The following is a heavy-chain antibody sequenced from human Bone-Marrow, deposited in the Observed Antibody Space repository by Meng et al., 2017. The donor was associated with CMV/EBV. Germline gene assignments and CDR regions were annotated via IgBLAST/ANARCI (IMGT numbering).Heavy chain of an antibody. CDR3: AKVVPAAIALLDY. CDR1: GFTFSSYA. D-gene: IGHD2-2*02. Sequence: GESLKISCAASGFTFSSYAMSWVRQAPGKGLEWVSAISGSGGSTYYADSVKGRFTISRDNSKNTLYLQMNSLRAEDTAVYYCAKVVPAAIALLDYWGQGKRVTGSS. CDR2: ISGSGGST. V-gene: IGHV3-23*01. J-gene: IGHJ4*02.